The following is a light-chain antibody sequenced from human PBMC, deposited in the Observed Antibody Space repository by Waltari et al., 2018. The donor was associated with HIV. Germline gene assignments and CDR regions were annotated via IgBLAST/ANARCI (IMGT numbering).Light chain of an antibody. J-gene: IGLJ1*01. CDR3: SSYTGTSTLYV. V-gene: IGLV2-14*01. Sequence: QSALTQPASVSGSPGQSITISCTGTNSALGPYNYVSWYQQHPGKAPKLLIYEVSNRPSGVSNRFSGSKSGTTASLTISGLQAEDEADYYCSSYTGTSTLYVFGPGTKVTVL. CDR1: NSALGPYNY. CDR2: EVS.